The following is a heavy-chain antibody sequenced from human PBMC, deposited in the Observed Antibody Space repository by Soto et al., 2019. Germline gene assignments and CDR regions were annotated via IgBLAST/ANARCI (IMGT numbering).Heavy chain of an antibody. CDR1: GFSFKDYA. CDR2: ISWNSMST. D-gene: IGHD1-1*01. J-gene: IGHJ3*01. Sequence: EVQLVESGGGFVQPGRSLRLSCEASGFSFKDYAMHWVRQVRGKGLEWVSGISWNSMSTDYADSVKGRFIISRDNAKTTVYLQMNDLRPADTAVYYCATWHEREHAYDVWGQGTTVTVSS. CDR3: ATWHEREHAYDV. V-gene: IGHV3-9*01.